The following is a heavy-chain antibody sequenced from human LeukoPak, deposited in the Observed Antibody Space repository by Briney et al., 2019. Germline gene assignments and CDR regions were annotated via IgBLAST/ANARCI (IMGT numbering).Heavy chain of an antibody. CDR2: INPTGDST. D-gene: IGHD5-18*01. CDR1: GYTFTSYY. J-gene: IGHJ6*03. V-gene: IGHV1-46*01. Sequence: ASVKVSCKASGYTFTSYYMHWVRQAPGQGLEWMGLINPTGDSTGYAQKFQGRVTMTRNTSISTAYMELSSLRSEDTAVYYCARDNGGTAMAYYYYYYMDVWGKGTTVTISS. CDR3: ARDNGGTAMAYYYYYYMDV.